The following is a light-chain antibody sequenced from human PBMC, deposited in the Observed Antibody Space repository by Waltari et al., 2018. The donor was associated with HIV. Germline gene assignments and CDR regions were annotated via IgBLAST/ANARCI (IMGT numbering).Light chain of an antibody. V-gene: IGKV4-1*01. Sequence: EIVLTQSPATLSLSPGERATLSCGASQTVSNNYLAWYQQKPRQPPKLLIYWASIRASGVPDRFSGSGSGTDFTLTINSLQAEDVAVYYCQQNYTFPITFGQGTRLDIK. CDR3: QQNYTFPIT. CDR2: WAS. CDR1: QTVSNNY. J-gene: IGKJ5*01.